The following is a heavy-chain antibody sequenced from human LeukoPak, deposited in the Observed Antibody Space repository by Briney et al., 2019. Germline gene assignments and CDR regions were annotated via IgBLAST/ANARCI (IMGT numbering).Heavy chain of an antibody. D-gene: IGHD6-19*01. J-gene: IGHJ2*01. CDR2: ISGSGGST. CDR1: GFTFSSYA. CDR3: AKFDSSGWYFDL. V-gene: IGHV3-23*01. Sequence: GGSLRLSCAASGFTFSSYARSWVRQAPGKGLEWVSAISGSGGSTYYADSVKGRFTISRDNSKNTLYLQMNSLRAEDTAVYYCAKFDSSGWYFDLWGRGTLVTVSS.